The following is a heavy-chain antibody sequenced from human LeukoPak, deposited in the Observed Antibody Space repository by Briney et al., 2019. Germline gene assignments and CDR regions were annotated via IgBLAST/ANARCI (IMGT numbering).Heavy chain of an antibody. CDR1: GGSITDYY. J-gene: IGHJ3*02. V-gene: IGHV4-59*01. CDR2: SDHSGST. CDR3: VRNRAFYI. Sequence: PSETLSLTCTVSGGSITDYYWNWIRQPPGKGLEWIGYSDHSGSTNYNPSLKSRVTISVDTSKNQISLKLSSVTAADRAVYHCVRNRAFYISGQGTMVTVSS.